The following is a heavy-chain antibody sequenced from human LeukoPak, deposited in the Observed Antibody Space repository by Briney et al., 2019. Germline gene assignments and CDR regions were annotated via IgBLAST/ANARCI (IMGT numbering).Heavy chain of an antibody. CDR1: GYTFTSYG. J-gene: IGHJ4*02. CDR2: ISAYNGNT. D-gene: IGHD3-10*01. CDR3: ARDEYYYGSGSYYLGY. V-gene: IGHV1-18*01. Sequence: ASVKVSCKASGYTFTSYGISWVRQAPGQGLEWMGWISAYNGNTNYAQKLQGRVTMTTDTSTSTAYMELRSLRSDDTAVYYCARDEYYYGSGSYYLGYWGQGTLVTVSS.